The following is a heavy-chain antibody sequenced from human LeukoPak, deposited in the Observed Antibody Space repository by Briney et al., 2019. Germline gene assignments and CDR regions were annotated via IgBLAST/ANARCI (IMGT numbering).Heavy chain of an antibody. CDR1: GFTFSSYA. CDR3: ARGGYYGSGRYYFDS. Sequence: GGSLRLSCAASGFTFSSYAMSWVRQAPGKGLEWVSGISGSGAFTYYADSVKGRFTISRDNSKNTLYLQMNSLRAEDTAVYYCARGGYYGSGRYYFDSWGQGTLVTVSS. V-gene: IGHV3-23*01. CDR2: ISGSGAFT. D-gene: IGHD3-3*01. J-gene: IGHJ4*02.